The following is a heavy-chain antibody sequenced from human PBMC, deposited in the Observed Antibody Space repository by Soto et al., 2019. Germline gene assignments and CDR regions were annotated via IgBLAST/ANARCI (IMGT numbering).Heavy chain of an antibody. D-gene: IGHD6-13*01. V-gene: IGHV4-4*07. CDR3: ASGSVAAAAVYFDY. CDR1: GGSISSYY. Sequence: KPSETLSLTCTVSGGSISSYYWSWIRQPAGKGLEWIGRIYTSGSTNYNPSLKSRVTISVDTSKNRFSLKLSSVTAADTAVYYCASGSVAAAAVYFDYWGQGTLVTVSS. CDR2: IYTSGST. J-gene: IGHJ4*02.